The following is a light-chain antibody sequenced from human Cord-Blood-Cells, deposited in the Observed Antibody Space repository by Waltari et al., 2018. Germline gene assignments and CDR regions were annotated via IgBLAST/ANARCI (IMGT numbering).Light chain of an antibody. CDR1: QSVSSY. Sequence: EIVLTQSPPTLSLSPGERATLPCRASQSVSSYLAWYQQNPGQAPRLLIYDASNRATGIPARFSGSGSGTDFTLTISSLEPEDFAVYYCQQRSNWPLTFGGGTKVEIK. J-gene: IGKJ4*01. V-gene: IGKV3-11*01. CDR2: DAS. CDR3: QQRSNWPLT.